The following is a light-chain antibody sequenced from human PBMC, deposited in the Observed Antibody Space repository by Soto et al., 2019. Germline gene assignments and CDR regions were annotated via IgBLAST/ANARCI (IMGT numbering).Light chain of an antibody. V-gene: IGKV3-20*01. J-gene: IGKJ2*01. CDR1: QSVRSNY. Sequence: IVLTQSPGTLSLSPGERATLSCRASQSVRSNYLAWYQQRPGQTPRLLIYGISIRATGIPDRFSGSGSGTDFTLTISRLEPEDFAVYYCLHYGNSHYTFGQGTKLEIK. CDR3: LHYGNSHYT. CDR2: GIS.